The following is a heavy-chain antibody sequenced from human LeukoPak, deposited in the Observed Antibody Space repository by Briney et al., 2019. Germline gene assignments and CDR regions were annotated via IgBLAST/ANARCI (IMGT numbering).Heavy chain of an antibody. Sequence: KASETLSLTCSVSGGSTRTSTSYWGWVRQPPGKGLEWIGSIHYSGSTYKNPSLKSRVTISMDTSGSQFSLKVTSLTAADSAVYFCARESSSSRYFMDVWGRGTTVTVSS. CDR2: IHYSGST. D-gene: IGHD6-6*01. J-gene: IGHJ6*03. CDR3: ARESSSSRYFMDV. CDR1: GGSTRTSTSY. V-gene: IGHV4-39*07.